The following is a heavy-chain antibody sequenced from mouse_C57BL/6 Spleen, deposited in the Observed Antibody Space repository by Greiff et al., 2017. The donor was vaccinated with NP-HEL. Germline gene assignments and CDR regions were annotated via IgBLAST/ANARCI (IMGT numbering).Heavy chain of an antibody. CDR2: IYPSDIYP. CDR3: ARGDYYGSSSFAY. D-gene: IGHD1-1*01. J-gene: IGHJ3*01. Sequence: QVQLQQPGAELVMPGASVKLSCKASGYTFTSYWMHWVKQRPGQGLEWIVEIYPSDIYPHYNPNFNGKSPLTLDKSSSTAYMQLSSLTSEDSAVYYCARGDYYGSSSFAYWGQGTLVTVSA. CDR1: GYTFTSYW. V-gene: IGHV1-69*01.